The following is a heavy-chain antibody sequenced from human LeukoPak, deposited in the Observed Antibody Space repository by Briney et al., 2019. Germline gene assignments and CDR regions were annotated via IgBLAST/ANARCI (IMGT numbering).Heavy chain of an antibody. D-gene: IGHD6-19*01. CDR2: IHPNSGGT. CDR3: AGLAAVPG. Sequence: ASVKVSCKASGYTFTDYYLHWVRQAPGQGLERMGWIHPNSGGTNYAQKFQGRVAMTRDTSISTAYMELSSLRSDDTAVYYCAGLAAVPGWGQGTLVTVSS. J-gene: IGHJ1*01. V-gene: IGHV1-2*02. CDR1: GYTFTDYY.